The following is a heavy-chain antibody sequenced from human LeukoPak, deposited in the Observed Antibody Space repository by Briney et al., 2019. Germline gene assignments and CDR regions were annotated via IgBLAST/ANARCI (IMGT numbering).Heavy chain of an antibody. CDR2: VYYSGRT. CDR3: ARLLYDRSGYYYFNS. CDR1: GGSISSSSYY. V-gene: IGHV4-39*01. Sequence: LETLSLTCTVSGGSISSSSYYWGWIRQPPGKGLEWIGSVYYSGRTYDNPSLKSRVTVSVDTSKSQFSLKLSSVTAADTAVYYCARLLYDRSGYYYFNSWGQGTLVTVSS. J-gene: IGHJ4*02. D-gene: IGHD3-22*01.